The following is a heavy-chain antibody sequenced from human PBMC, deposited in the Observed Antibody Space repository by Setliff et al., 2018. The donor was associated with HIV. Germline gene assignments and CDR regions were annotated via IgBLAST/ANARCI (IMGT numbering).Heavy chain of an antibody. V-gene: IGHV3-48*02. D-gene: IGHD3-3*01. CDR3: VRDPGGIFDAFDV. CDR2: ISSSSSSI. CDR1: GFIFSDRY. J-gene: IGHJ3*01. Sequence: GGSLRLSCVASGFIFSDRYMDWVRQAPGKGLEWVSYISSSSSSIYYGDSVKGRFTISRDNAKNSLDLEMHSLTDEDTAVYYCVRDPGGIFDAFDVWGQGTMVTVSS.